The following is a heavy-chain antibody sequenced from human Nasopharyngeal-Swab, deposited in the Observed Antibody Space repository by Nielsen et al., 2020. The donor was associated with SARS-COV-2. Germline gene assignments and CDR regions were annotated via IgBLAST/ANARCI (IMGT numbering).Heavy chain of an antibody. CDR1: GFMFSDYY. CDR3: ARGDDTTDYYEPFDS. J-gene: IGHJ4*02. D-gene: IGHD3-22*01. V-gene: IGHV3-11*04. Sequence: GGSLRLSCATSGFMFSDYYMTWIRQVPGKGLEWVSFISRGGESIYYADSVKGRFTISRDNAKNSVYLQMNSLRAEDSAVYYCARGDDTTDYYEPFDSWGQGTLVTVSS. CDR2: ISRGGESI.